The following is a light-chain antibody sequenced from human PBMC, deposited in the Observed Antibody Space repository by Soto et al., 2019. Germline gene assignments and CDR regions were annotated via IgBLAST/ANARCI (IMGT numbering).Light chain of an antibody. Sequence: IQLTQSPSSLSASVGDRVTITCRASQDISSYLAWYQQTPGKAPILLIYDAATLQSGVPSRFSGSGSGTDFTLTISSLQPEDFATYYCQQLNSYPHPFGQGTKLKIK. CDR2: DAA. CDR1: QDISSY. CDR3: QQLNSYPHP. J-gene: IGKJ2*01. V-gene: IGKV1-9*01.